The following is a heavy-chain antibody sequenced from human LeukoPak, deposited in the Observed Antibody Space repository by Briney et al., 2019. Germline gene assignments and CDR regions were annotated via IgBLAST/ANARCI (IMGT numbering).Heavy chain of an antibody. D-gene: IGHD3-3*01. Sequence: ASVKVSCKASGYTFTGYYMHWVRQAPGQGLEWMGWINPNSGGTNYAQKFQGRVTMTRNTSISTAYMELSGLRSDDTAVYYCASVIRDFWSGYLAYWGQGTLVTVSS. CDR1: GYTFTGYY. J-gene: IGHJ4*02. CDR2: INPNSGGT. V-gene: IGHV1-2*02. CDR3: ASVIRDFWSGYLAY.